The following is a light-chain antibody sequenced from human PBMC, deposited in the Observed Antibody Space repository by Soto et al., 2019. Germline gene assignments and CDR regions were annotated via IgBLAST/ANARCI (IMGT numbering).Light chain of an antibody. CDR3: SLYTSSSTVV. CDR2: EVS. V-gene: IGLV1-40*01. CDR1: SSNIGAGYD. J-gene: IGLJ2*01. Sequence: QSVLTQPPSVSGAPGQRVTISCTGSSSNIGAGYDVHWYQQRPGTAPKLMIYEVSNRPSGVPDRFSGSKSGNTASLTISGLQAEDEADYYCSLYTSSSTVVFGGGTKLTVL.